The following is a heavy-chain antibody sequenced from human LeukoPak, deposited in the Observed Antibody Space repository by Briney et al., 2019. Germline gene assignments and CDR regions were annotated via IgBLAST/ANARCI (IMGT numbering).Heavy chain of an antibody. CDR1: GGSISSGGYY. V-gene: IGHV4-31*03. Sequence: PSETLSLTCTVSGGSISSGGYYWSWIRQHPGKGLEWIGYIYYSGSTYYNPSLKSRVTISVDTSKNQFSLKLCSVTAADTAVYYCARDGRRYSSSWYYFDCWGQGTLVTVSS. CDR3: ARDGRRYSSSWYYFDC. D-gene: IGHD6-13*01. J-gene: IGHJ4*02. CDR2: IYYSGST.